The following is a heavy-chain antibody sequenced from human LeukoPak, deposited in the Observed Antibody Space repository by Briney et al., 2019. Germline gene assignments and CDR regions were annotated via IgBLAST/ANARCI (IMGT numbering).Heavy chain of an antibody. J-gene: IGHJ4*02. D-gene: IGHD2-21*02. CDR3: ARDVGGYFPPDY. Sequence: GGSLRLSCVASGFTFSNYAMTWVRQAPGKGLERVSKIGGSGGDTYYADSVEGRFTISRDNAKNSLYLQMNSLRAEDTAVYYCARDVGGYFPPDYWGQGTLVTVSS. V-gene: IGHV3-21*01. CDR2: IGGSGGDT. CDR1: GFTFSNYA.